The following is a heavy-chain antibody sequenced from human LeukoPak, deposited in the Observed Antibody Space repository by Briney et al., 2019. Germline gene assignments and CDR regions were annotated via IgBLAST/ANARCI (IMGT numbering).Heavy chain of an antibody. CDR1: GYTFTSYG. V-gene: IGHV1-18*01. CDR2: ISAYNGAT. D-gene: IGHD6-19*01. J-gene: IGHJ4*02. Sequence: GASVKVSCEASGYTFTSYGISWVRQAPGQGLEWMGWISAYNGATNYAQKLQGRVTMTTDTSANTAYMELRSLTSDDTAVYYCARSPSSSGWYADYWGLGTLVTVSS. CDR3: ARSPSSSGWYADY.